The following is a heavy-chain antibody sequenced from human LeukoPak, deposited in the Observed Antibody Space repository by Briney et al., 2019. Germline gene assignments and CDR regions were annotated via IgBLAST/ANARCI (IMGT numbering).Heavy chain of an antibody. CDR3: ARAAAAWDY. J-gene: IGHJ4*02. CDR2: IYYSGST. CDR1: GGSISSSNYS. D-gene: IGHD6-13*01. Sequence: PSETLSLTCTVSGGSISSSNYSWGWIRQPPGKGLEWIGYIYYSGSTNYNPSLKSRVTISVDTSKNQFSLKLSSVTAADTAVYYCARAAAAWDYWGQGTLVTVSS. V-gene: IGHV4-61*05.